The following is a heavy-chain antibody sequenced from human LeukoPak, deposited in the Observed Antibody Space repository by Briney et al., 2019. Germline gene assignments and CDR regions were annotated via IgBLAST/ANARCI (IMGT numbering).Heavy chain of an antibody. CDR1: GGSISSYY. V-gene: IGHV4-59*01. CDR3: ARHNTAMVDY. CDR2: IYYSGST. D-gene: IGHD5-18*01. Sequence: SETLSLTCTVSGGSISSYYWSWIRQPPGKGLEWIGYIYYSGSTNYNPSLMSRVTISVDTSKNQFSLKLSSVTAADTAVYYCARHNTAMVDYWGQGTLVTVSS. J-gene: IGHJ4*02.